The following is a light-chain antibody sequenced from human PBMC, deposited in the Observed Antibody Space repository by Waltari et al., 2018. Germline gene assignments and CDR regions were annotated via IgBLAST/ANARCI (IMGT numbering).Light chain of an antibody. J-gene: IGLJ3*02. Sequence: QTVVTQEPSLSVSPGGTVPLTCALSSCSLSITSYATWYQQSPGRTPRTLVYKANIRSSGVPDRFSGSILGNKAALIITGAQADDESDYYCLLYMGSGIWVFGGGTKLTVL. CDR1: SCSLSITSY. CDR2: KAN. V-gene: IGLV8-61*01. CDR3: LLYMGSGIWV.